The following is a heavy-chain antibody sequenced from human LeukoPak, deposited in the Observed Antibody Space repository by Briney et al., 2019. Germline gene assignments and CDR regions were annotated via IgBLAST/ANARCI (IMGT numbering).Heavy chain of an antibody. V-gene: IGHV3-48*03. CDR3: AREEVGGYDILTGSNPKYYCGMDV. CDR2: ISSSGSTI. J-gene: IGHJ6*02. CDR1: GFTFSSYE. Sequence: GGSLRVSCAASGFTFSSYEMNWVRQAPGKGLEWVSYISSSGSTIYYADSVKGRFTISRDNAKNSLYLQMNSLRAEDTAVYYCAREEVGGYDILTGSNPKYYCGMDVWGQGTTVTVSS. D-gene: IGHD3-9*01.